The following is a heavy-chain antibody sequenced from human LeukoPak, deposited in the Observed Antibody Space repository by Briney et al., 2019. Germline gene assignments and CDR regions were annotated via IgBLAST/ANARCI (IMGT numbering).Heavy chain of an antibody. V-gene: IGHV3-21*05. J-gene: IGHJ4*02. CDR2: ISSRSTYI. D-gene: IGHD3-10*01. Sequence: GGSLRLSCAASGFTFSSYEMNWVRQAPGKGLEWVSYISSRSTYIYYADSVKGRFTISRDNSKNTLYLQMNSLKTEDTAVYYYWGSLWFGELSDYWGQGTLVTVSS. CDR3: WGSLWFGELSDY. CDR1: GFTFSSYE.